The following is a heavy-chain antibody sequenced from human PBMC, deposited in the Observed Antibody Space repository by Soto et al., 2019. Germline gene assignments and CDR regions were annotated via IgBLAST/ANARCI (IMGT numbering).Heavy chain of an antibody. D-gene: IGHD4-17*01. J-gene: IGHJ4*02. Sequence: PSETLSLTRTVSGSSISSGGYYWSWIRQHPGKGLEWIGYIYYSGSTYYNPSLKSRVITSVDTSKNGFSLKLSSVTAADTAVYYRARLGYGNNPYYFDYWGQGTLVTVSS. CDR1: GSSISSGGYY. V-gene: IGHV4-31*03. CDR3: ARLGYGNNPYYFDY. CDR2: IYYSGST.